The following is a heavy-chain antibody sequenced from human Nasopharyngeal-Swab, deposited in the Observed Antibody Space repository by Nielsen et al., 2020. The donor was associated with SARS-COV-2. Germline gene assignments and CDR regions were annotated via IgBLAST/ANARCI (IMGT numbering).Heavy chain of an antibody. CDR3: ARENIVVVPAATYYYGMDV. CDR2: ISAYNGNT. Sequence: ASVKVSCKASGYTFTSYGISWVRQAPGQGLEWMGWISAYNGNTNYAQKLQSRVTMTTDTSTSTAYMELRSLRSDDTAVYYCARENIVVVPAATYYYGMDVWGQGTTVTVSS. CDR1: GYTFTSYG. J-gene: IGHJ6*02. V-gene: IGHV1-18*01. D-gene: IGHD2-2*01.